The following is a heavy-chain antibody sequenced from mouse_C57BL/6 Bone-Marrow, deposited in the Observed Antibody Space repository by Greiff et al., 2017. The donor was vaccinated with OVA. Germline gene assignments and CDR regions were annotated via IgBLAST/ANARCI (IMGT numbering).Heavy chain of an antibody. CDR2: IDPENGDT. D-gene: IGHD1-1*01. CDR1: GLNIKDDY. Sequence: EVQLQQSGAELVRPGASVKLSCTASGLNIKDDYMHWVKQRPEQGLEWIGWIDPENGDTEYASKFQGKATITADTSSNTAYLQLSSTTSEDTAVYYCTSTAVVAPNYWGQGTTLTVSS. V-gene: IGHV14-4*01. CDR3: TSTAVVAPNY. J-gene: IGHJ2*01.